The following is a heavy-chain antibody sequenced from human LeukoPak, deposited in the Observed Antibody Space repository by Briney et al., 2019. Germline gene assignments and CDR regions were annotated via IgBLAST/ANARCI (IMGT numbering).Heavy chain of an antibody. CDR3: ARLEVRGVIWFDY. V-gene: IGHV4-34*01. CDR1: GGSFSGYY. D-gene: IGHD3-10*01. Sequence: SETLSLTCAVYGGSFSGYYWSWIRQPPGKGLEWIGEINHSGSTNYNPSLKSRVTISVDTSKNQFSLKLSSVTAADTAVYYCARLEVRGVIWFDYWGQGTLVTVSS. J-gene: IGHJ4*02. CDR2: INHSGST.